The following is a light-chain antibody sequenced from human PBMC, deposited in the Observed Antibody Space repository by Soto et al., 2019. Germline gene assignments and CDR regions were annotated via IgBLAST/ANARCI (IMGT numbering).Light chain of an antibody. J-gene: IGLJ3*02. CDR2: EVN. Sequence: QSALTQPASVSGSPGQSITISCTGSNSDVGAYNYVSWYQQHPGKAPKLIIYEVNNRPSGVSHRFSGSESGNTASLTISGLQADDEADYYCASYTISSTRVFGGGTKVTVL. CDR1: NSDVGAYNY. CDR3: ASYTISSTRV. V-gene: IGLV2-14*01.